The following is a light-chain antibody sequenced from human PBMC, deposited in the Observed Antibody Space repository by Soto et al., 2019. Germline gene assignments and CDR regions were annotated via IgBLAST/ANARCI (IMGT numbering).Light chain of an antibody. CDR3: QQYGSSPIT. Sequence: ELVLTQSPGTLSVSPGAIAPLPCRGSQSVSSSYLAWYQQNTGQAPRLLIYGASSRATGIPDRFSGSGSGTDFTLTISRLEPEDVAVYDGQQYGSSPITFGQGTRLEI. J-gene: IGKJ5*01. CDR2: GAS. CDR1: QSVSSSY. V-gene: IGKV3-20*01.